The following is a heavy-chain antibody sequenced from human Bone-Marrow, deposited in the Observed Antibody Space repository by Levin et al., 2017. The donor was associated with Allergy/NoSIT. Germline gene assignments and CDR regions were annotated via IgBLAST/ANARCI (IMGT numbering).Heavy chain of an antibody. V-gene: IGHV3-23*01. CDR2: ISGSGVTT. J-gene: IGHJ4*02. CDR1: GFTFSSYA. Sequence: RSGGSLRLSCAASGFTFSSYAMSWVRQAPGKGLEWVSAISGSGVTTYYADSVKGRFTISRDNSKNTLYLQMSSLRAEDTAVYYCAKDARARTSGNEYFDYWGQGTLVTVSS. D-gene: IGHD3-10*01. CDR3: AKDARARTSGNEYFDY.